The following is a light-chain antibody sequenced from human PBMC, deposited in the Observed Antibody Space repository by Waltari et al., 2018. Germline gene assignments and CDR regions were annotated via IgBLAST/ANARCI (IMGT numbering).Light chain of an antibody. CDR3: SSYTSSSTL. V-gene: IGLV2-14*01. Sequence: QSALTPPASVSGSPGQSITISCPGTSSDAGGYNYVSWYQQHPGKAPKLMIYEVSNRPSGVSNRFSGSKSGNTASLTISGLQAEDEADYYCSSYTSSSTLFGTGTKVTVL. CDR1: SSDAGGYNY. CDR2: EVS. J-gene: IGLJ1*01.